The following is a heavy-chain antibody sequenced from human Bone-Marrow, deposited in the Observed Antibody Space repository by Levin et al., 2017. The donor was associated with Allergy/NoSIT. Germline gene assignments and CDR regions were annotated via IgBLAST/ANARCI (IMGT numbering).Heavy chain of an antibody. CDR1: GGSMSDYY. D-gene: IGHD3-16*01. J-gene: IGHJ3*02. V-gene: IGHV4-59*01. Sequence: ASETLSLTCTVSGGSMSDYYWTWIRQPPGKGLEWIGYIYYIGSTNYHPSLESRVTISVDTSKKQFSLRLNSVTAADTAAYCCARGGRQFDVLDIWGRGTLVIVSS. CDR2: IYYIGST. CDR3: ARGGRQFDVLDI.